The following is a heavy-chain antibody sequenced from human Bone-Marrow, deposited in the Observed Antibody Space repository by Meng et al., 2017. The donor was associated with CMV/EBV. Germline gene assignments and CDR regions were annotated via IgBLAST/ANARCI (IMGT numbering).Heavy chain of an antibody. CDR2: ISYDGSNK. D-gene: IGHD6-6*01. Sequence: GESLKISCAASRFTFSTYAMHWVRQAPGKGLEWVAFISYDGSNKYYADSVKGRFTISRDNAKNSLYLQMNSLRAEDTAVYYCARGVPFYRPHYSSSTREIDYWGQGTLVTVSS. CDR1: RFTFSTYA. CDR3: ARGVPFYRPHYSSSTREIDY. J-gene: IGHJ4*02. V-gene: IGHV3-30*04.